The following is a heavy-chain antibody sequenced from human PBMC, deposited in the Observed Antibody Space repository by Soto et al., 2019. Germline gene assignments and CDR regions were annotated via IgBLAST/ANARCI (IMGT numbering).Heavy chain of an antibody. CDR3: ARFSGQDDALDI. Sequence: SVKVSCKASGGTFSSYTISWVRQAPGQGLEWMGRIIPILGIANYAQKFQGRVTITADKSTSTAYMELSSLRSEDTAVYYCARFSGQDDALDIWGQGTMVTVSS. J-gene: IGHJ3*02. CDR1: GGTFSSYT. V-gene: IGHV1-69*02. CDR2: IIPILGIA.